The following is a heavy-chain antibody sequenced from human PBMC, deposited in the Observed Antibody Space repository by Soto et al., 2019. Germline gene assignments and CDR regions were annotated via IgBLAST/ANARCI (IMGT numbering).Heavy chain of an antibody. Sequence: SETLSLTCTVSGGSTSSYYWSWIRQPPGKGLEWIGYIYYSGSTNYNPSLKSRVTISVDTSKNQFSLKLSSVTAADTAVYYCARRYGASFDYWGQGTLVTVSS. CDR1: GGSTSSYY. D-gene: IGHD4-17*01. CDR2: IYYSGST. J-gene: IGHJ4*02. V-gene: IGHV4-59*01. CDR3: ARRYGASFDY.